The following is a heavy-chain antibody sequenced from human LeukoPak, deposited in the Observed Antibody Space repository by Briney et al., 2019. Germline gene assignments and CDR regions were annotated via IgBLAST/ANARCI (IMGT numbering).Heavy chain of an antibody. CDR2: INSDGSTT. CDR1: GFTFSSYW. J-gene: IGHJ3*02. CDR3: ETAIGEAFDI. V-gene: IGHV3-74*01. Sequence: GGSLRLSCAASGFTFSSYWMHWVRQAPGKGLVWVSRINSDGSTTTYADSVKGRFTISRDNAKNTLYLQMNSLRAEDTAVYYCETAIGEAFDIWGQGTMVTVSS. D-gene: IGHD2-21*02.